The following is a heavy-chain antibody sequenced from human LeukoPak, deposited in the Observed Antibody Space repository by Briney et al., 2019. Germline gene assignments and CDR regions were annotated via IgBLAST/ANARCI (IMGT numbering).Heavy chain of an antibody. V-gene: IGHV1-2*02. CDR2: INPNSGGT. CDR1: GYTFTGYY. J-gene: IGHJ5*02. Sequence: ASVKVSCKASGYTFTGYYMHWVRQAPGQGLEWMGWINPNSGGTNYAQKFQGRVAMTRDTSISTAYMELSRLRSDDTAVYYCARDRYCSSTSCYAGNWFDPWGQGTLVTVSS. CDR3: ARDRYCSSTSCYAGNWFDP. D-gene: IGHD2-2*01.